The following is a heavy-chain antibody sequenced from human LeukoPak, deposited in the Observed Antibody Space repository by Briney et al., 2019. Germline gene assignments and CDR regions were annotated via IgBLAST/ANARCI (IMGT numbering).Heavy chain of an antibody. CDR2: IGTTGDT. J-gene: IGHJ3*02. CDR1: GFIFSDFD. V-gene: IGHV3-13*04. D-gene: IGHD6-19*01. Sequence: GGSLRLSCAASGFIFSDFDMRWVRQVTGKGLEWVSAIGTTGDTYYPGSVKGRFTISRGNAKNSLYLQMNSLRAEDTAVYYCARATISVAYAFDIWGQGAMVTVSS. CDR3: ARATISVAYAFDI.